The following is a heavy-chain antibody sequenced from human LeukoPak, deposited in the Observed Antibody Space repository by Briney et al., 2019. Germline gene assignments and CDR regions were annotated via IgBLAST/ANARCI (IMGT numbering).Heavy chain of an antibody. Sequence: PGGSLRLSCITSGFNFRGYNMAWVRQAPGKGLEWLATTTRDGSGKEYVDSVRGRFTISRDNAKNSIYLQMNTLSAEDTAVYFCVTEFWYRFXXWGQGLLVT. D-gene: IGHD3-3*01. CDR2: TTRDGSGK. CDR3: VTEFWYRFXX. CDR1: GFNFRGYN. V-gene: IGHV3-7*04. J-gene: IGHJ4*02.